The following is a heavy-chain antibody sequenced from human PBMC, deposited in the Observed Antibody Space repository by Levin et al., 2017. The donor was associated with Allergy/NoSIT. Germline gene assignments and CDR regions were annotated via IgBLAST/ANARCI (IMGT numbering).Heavy chain of an antibody. CDR3: AKDEEGMTTVTTRFDY. D-gene: IGHD4-17*01. V-gene: IGHV3-23*01. J-gene: IGHJ4*02. CDR2: ISGSGGST. Sequence: GGSLRLSCAASGFTFSSYAMSWVRQAPGKGLEWVSAISGSGGSTYYADSVKGRFTISRDNSKNTLYLQMNSLRAEDTAVYYCAKDEEGMTTVTTRFDYWGQGTLVTVSS. CDR1: GFTFSSYA.